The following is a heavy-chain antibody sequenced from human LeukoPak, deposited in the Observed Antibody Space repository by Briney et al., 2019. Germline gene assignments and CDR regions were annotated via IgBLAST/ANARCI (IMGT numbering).Heavy chain of an antibody. CDR2: INGGTGNT. V-gene: IGHV1-3*01. Sequence: GASVKVSCKASEYTFTSYAMHWVRQAPGQRLEWMGWINGGTGNTKYSQKFQDRVTITRETSASTAYMELSSLTSEDTAVYYCARAGGFGDSGDYFDYWGQGTLVTVSS. J-gene: IGHJ4*02. CDR3: ARAGGFGDSGDYFDY. CDR1: EYTFTSYA. D-gene: IGHD3-10*01.